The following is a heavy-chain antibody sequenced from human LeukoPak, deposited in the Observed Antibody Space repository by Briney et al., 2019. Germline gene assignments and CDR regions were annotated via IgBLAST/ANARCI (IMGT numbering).Heavy chain of an antibody. Sequence: PGGSLRLSCAASGFTFSSYAMHCVRQAPGKGLEWVAVISYDGSNKYYADSVKGRFTFSRDNSKNTLYLQMNSLRAEDTAVYYCARAMVRGALYYYYGMDVWGQGTTVTVSS. D-gene: IGHD3-10*01. J-gene: IGHJ6*02. V-gene: IGHV3-30-3*01. CDR3: ARAMVRGALYYYYGMDV. CDR2: ISYDGSNK. CDR1: GFTFSSYA.